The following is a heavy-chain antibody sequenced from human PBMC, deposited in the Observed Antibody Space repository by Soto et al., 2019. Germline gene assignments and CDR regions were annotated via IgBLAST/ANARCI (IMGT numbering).Heavy chain of an antibody. CDR1: GGSISSYY. D-gene: IGHD6-13*01. Sequence: KASETLSLTCTVSGGSISSYYWRWIRQPPGKGLEWIGYIYYSGSTNYNPSLKSRVTISVDTSKNQFSLKLSSVTAADTAVYYCAGDHLMAAAGSSYYYGMDVWGQGHTVAVSS. V-gene: IGHV4-59*01. CDR3: AGDHLMAAAGSSYYYGMDV. J-gene: IGHJ6*02. CDR2: IYYSGST.